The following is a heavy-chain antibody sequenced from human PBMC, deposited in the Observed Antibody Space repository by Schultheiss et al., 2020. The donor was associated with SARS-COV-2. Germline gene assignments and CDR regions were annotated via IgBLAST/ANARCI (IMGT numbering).Heavy chain of an antibody. CDR3: AKSGSPSSSPRLPNYYYMDV. CDR2: ISSSGGST. CDR1: GFPFSDYY. V-gene: IGHV3-23*01. D-gene: IGHD6-6*01. J-gene: IGHJ6*03. Sequence: GGSLRLSCAASGFPFSDYYIFWLRLAPGKGLEWVSAISSSGGSTYYADSVKGRFTISRDNSKNTLYLQMNSLRAEDTAVYYCAKSGSPSSSPRLPNYYYMDVWGKGTTVTVSS.